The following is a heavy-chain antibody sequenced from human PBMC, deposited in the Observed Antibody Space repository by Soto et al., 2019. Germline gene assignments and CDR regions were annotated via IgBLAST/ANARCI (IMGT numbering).Heavy chain of an antibody. CDR3: ASPFDFWSGYYTGIEDY. V-gene: IGHV3-74*01. J-gene: IGHJ4*02. Sequence: GGSLRLSCAASGFTFSSYWMHWVRQAPGKGLVWVSRINSDESSTSYADSVKGRFTISRDNAKNTLYLQMNSLRAEDTAVYYCASPFDFWSGYYTGIEDYWGQGTLVTVSS. CDR2: INSDESST. D-gene: IGHD3-3*01. CDR1: GFTFSSYW.